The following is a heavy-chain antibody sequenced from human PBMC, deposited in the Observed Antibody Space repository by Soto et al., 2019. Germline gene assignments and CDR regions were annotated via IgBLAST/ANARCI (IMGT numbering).Heavy chain of an antibody. J-gene: IGHJ6*02. CDR2: IYPGDSDT. D-gene: IGHD6-13*01. Sequence: PGESLKISCKGSGYSSTSYWINWVRQMPGKGLEWMGIIYPGDSDTRYSPSFQGQVTISADKSIDTAYLQWRSLKASDTAVYYCARHHGSPGSYFGLDVWGQGTTVTVSS. CDR1: GYSSTSYW. CDR3: ARHHGSPGSYFGLDV. V-gene: IGHV5-51*01.